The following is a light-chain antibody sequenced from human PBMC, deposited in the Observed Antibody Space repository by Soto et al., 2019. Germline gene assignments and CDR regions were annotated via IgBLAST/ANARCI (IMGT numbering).Light chain of an antibody. CDR1: KGVGSY. V-gene: IGKV3D-11*01. CDR2: GAS. Sequence: EIMLSPSPGTRSLSPGEKATLSCSASKGVGSYLAWYQQKPGQAPRLLIYGASSRAPGIPAGFSGSGSGTEFTLTISSLQSEDFAVYYCQQRSNWPGPSFGEGTRLEIK. CDR3: QQRSNWPGPS. J-gene: IGKJ5*01.